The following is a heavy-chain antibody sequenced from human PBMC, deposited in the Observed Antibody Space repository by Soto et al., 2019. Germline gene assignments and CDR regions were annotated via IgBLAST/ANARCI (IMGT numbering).Heavy chain of an antibody. CDR2: INQDGSEK. D-gene: IGHD1-26*01. Sequence: EVHLVESGGGLVQTGGSLRLSCAIFESTVSRDWMNWVRQAPGKGREWVAHINQDGSEKYYVDSVKGRFTISRDNAKKSLYLQMNSLGPADTAMYSCSGGVGDAFWGQGTLVTVSS. V-gene: IGHV3-7*04. CDR1: ESTVSRDW. CDR3: SGGVGDAF. J-gene: IGHJ4*02.